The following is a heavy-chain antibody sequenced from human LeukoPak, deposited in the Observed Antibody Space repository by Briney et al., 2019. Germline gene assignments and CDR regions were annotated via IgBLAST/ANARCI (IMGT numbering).Heavy chain of an antibody. D-gene: IGHD3-10*01. CDR1: GGSISSSSYY. V-gene: IGHV4-39*07. CDR2: IYNSAST. J-gene: IGHJ4*02. CDR3: ARSELLWFGGVNSGFDY. Sequence: PSETLSLTCTVSGGSISSSSYYGGWIRQPPGKGLEWIGSIYNSASTYYNPSLKSRVTISVDTSKNQFSLKLSSVTAADTAVYYCARSELLWFGGVNSGFDYWGQGTLVTVSS.